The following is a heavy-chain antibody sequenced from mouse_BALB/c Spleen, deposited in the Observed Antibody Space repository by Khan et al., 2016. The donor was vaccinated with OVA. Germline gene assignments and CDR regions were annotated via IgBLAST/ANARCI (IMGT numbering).Heavy chain of an antibody. V-gene: IGHV1S134*01. D-gene: IGHD2-14*01. Sequence: VQLKQSGAELGRPGSSVKLSCKPSGFTFTGYGIKWVKQRPGQGLEWIGYIYPGNGYTVYNAKFQGKATLPSDTSSRTAYMQLRSLTSEDSAIYSCAAAYYRNYFDYWGQGTTLTVSS. CDR3: AAAYYRNYFDY. CDR1: GFTFTGYG. CDR2: IYPGNGYT. J-gene: IGHJ2*01.